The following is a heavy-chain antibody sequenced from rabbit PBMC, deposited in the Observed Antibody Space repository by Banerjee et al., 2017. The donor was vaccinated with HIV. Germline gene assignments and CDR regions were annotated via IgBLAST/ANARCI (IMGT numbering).Heavy chain of an antibody. D-gene: IGHD4-1*01. J-gene: IGHJ4*01. V-gene: IGHV1S45*01. Sequence: QEQLVESGGGLVQPEGSLTLTCTASGFSFNSSYWICWVRQAPGKGLEWIACIYDGSSGSTYYASWAKGRFTISKTSSTTVTLQMTSLTAADTATYFCARDLAGVVGWNLNLWGQGTLVTVS. CDR3: ARDLAGVVGWNLNL. CDR1: GFSFNSSYW. CDR2: IYDGSSGST.